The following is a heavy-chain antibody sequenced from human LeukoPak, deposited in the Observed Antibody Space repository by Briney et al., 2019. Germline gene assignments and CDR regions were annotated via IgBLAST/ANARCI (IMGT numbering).Heavy chain of an antibody. D-gene: IGHD3-9*01. J-gene: IGHJ4*02. CDR2: ISSSGSTI. CDR1: GFTFSSYE. V-gene: IGHV3-48*03. CDR3: ARVRGILTGYYFDY. Sequence: HPGRSLRLSCAASGFTFSSYEMNWVRQAPGKGLEWVSYISSSGSTIYYADSVKGRFTISRDNAKNSLYLQMNSLRAEDTAVYYCARVRGILTGYYFDYWGQGTLVTVSS.